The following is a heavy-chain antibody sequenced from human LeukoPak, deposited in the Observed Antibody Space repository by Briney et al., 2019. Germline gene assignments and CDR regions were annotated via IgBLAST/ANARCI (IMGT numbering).Heavy chain of an antibody. V-gene: IGHV3-30*02. CDR2: IRYDESRK. CDR3: AKGYSGSYWAVDS. J-gene: IGHJ4*02. Sequence: GGSLRLSCAASGFRFSTYWMSWVRQAPGKGLEWVAFIRYDESRKYYADSVKGRFTISRDNSKNTVDLQMNSLRAEDSALYYCAKGYSGSYWAVDSWGQGTLVTVSS. D-gene: IGHD1-26*01. CDR1: GFRFSTYW.